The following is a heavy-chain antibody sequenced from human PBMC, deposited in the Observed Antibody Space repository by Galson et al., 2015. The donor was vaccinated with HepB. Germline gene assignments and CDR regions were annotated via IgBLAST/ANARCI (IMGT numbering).Heavy chain of an antibody. Sequence: QSGAEVKKPGESLRISCKGSGYSFTSYWIHWVRQMPGKGLEWMGRINPSDSYTNYSPSFQGHVTISTDKSISTAYLQWSSLKASDTAMYYCARRYCSSTSCHFDYWGQGTLVTVSS. V-gene: IGHV5-10-1*01. CDR1: GYSFTSYW. CDR3: ARRYCSSTSCHFDY. J-gene: IGHJ4*02. D-gene: IGHD2-2*01. CDR2: INPSDSYT.